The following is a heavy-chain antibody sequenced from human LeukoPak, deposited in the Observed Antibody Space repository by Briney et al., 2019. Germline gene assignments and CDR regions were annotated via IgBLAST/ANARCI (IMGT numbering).Heavy chain of an antibody. Sequence: PGESLRLSCAASGFTFSSYAMSWVRQAPGKGLEWVSAISGSGGSTYYADSVKGRFTISRDNSKNTLYLQMNSLRAEDTAVYYCAKASWCSGGSCYPSYYFDYWGQGTLVTVSS. D-gene: IGHD2-15*01. CDR1: GFTFSSYA. J-gene: IGHJ4*02. CDR2: ISGSGGST. V-gene: IGHV3-23*01. CDR3: AKASWCSGGSCYPSYYFDY.